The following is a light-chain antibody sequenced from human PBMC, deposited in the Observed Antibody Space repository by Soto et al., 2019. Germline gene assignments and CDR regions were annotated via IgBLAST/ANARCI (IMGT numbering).Light chain of an antibody. CDR1: RGISSY. V-gene: IGKV1-8*01. CDR2: AAS. J-gene: IGKJ3*01. Sequence: AIRMTQSPSSLSASTGDRVTITCRASRGISSYLAWYQQKPGKAPKLLIYAASTLQSGVPSRFSGSGSGTDFTLTISCLQSEDFATYYCQQYYSYPRFGPGTKVDIK. CDR3: QQYYSYPR.